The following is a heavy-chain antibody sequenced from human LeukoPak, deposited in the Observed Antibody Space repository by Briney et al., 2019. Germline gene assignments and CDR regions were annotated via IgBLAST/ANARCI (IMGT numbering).Heavy chain of an antibody. CDR1: GYSFTNYW. CDR3: ARQSRDGSKTRGYYFDY. CDR2: IYPADSDT. V-gene: IGHV5-51*01. D-gene: IGHD3-10*01. Sequence: GESLKISCQVSGYSFTNYWIGGVRQMPGKGLESMGIIYPADSDTTYSPSFQGQVTISVDKSITTVYLQWSSLKASDTAMYYCARQSRDGSKTRGYYFDYWGQGTLVTVSS. J-gene: IGHJ4*02.